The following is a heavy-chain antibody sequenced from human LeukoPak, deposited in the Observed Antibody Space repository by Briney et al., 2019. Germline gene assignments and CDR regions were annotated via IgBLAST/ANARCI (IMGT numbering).Heavy chain of an antibody. D-gene: IGHD3-3*01. CDR3: ARDPYYDFWSGYYIPYYYYYMDV. CDR1: GYTFTSYG. J-gene: IGHJ6*03. Sequence: ASVKVSCKASGYTFTSYGISWVRQAPGQGLEWMGWISAYNGNTNYAQRLQGRVTMTTDTSTSTAYMELRSLRSDDTAVYYCARDPYYDFWSGYYIPYYYYYMDVWGKGTTVTVSS. V-gene: IGHV1-18*01. CDR2: ISAYNGNT.